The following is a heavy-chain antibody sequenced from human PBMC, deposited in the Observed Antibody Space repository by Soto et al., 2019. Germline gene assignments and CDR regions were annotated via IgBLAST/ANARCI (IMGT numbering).Heavy chain of an antibody. Sequence: QVQLVESGGGLVEPGGSLRLSCAASGFTFSDYYMSWIRQAPGKGLEWVSYISSSGSTTYYADSVKGRFTVSRDSAKKSVVLQMNSLRAEDTAVYYCARGPRYCSTTSCRINNWFDPWGQGILVTVSS. J-gene: IGHJ5*02. V-gene: IGHV3-11*01. D-gene: IGHD2-2*01. CDR2: ISSSGSTT. CDR1: GFTFSDYY. CDR3: ARGPRYCSTTSCRINNWFDP.